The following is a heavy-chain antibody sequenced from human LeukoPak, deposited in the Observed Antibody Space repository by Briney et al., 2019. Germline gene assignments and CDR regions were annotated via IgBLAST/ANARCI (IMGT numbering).Heavy chain of an antibody. CDR2: IIPILGIA. D-gene: IGHD4-23*01. CDR3: ARTSDYGGNSNRFDP. V-gene: IGHV1-69*02. CDR1: GGTFSSYT. J-gene: IGHJ5*02. Sequence: ASVKVSCKASGGTFSSYTISWVRQAPGQGLEWMGRIIPILGIANYAQRFQGRVTITADKSTSTAYMELSSLRSEDTAVYYCARTSDYGGNSNRFDPWGQGTLVTVSS.